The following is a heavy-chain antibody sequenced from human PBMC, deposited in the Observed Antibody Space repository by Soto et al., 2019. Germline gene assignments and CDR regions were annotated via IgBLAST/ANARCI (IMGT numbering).Heavy chain of an antibody. J-gene: IGHJ3*02. CDR2: TYYRSKWYN. D-gene: IGHD6-19*01. CDR1: GDSITSNSAA. CDR3: ARVVACMGDAFDI. V-gene: IGHV6-1*01. Sequence: QVQLQQAGPGLVKPSPTLSLTCAISGDSITSNSAAWNWIRQSPSRGLEWLGRTYYRSKWYNDYAGSGKSRITIYPDTSKNQFSLQLNSVTPEDTAVYYCARVVACMGDAFDIWGQGPMVTVSS.